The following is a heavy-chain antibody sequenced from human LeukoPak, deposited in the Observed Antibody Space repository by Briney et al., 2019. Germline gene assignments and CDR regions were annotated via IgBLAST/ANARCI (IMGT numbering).Heavy chain of an antibody. J-gene: IGHJ6*03. CDR3: AKSGGGSSSWYYYYYMDV. V-gene: IGHV3-23*01. D-gene: IGHD6-13*01. Sequence: GGSLRLSCAASGFTFSSYAMSWVRQAPGKGLEWVSAISGSGGSTYYADSVKGRFTISRDNSKNTLYLQMNSLRAEDTAVYYCAKSGGGSSSWYYYYYMDVWGKGTTVTVSS. CDR2: ISGSGGST. CDR1: GFTFSSYA.